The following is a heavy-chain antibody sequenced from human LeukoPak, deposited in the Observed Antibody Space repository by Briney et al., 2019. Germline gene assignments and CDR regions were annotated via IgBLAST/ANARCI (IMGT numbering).Heavy chain of an antibody. CDR1: GYTFTGYY. J-gene: IGHJ4*02. Sequence: GASVKVSCKASGYTFTGYYMHWVRQAPGQGLEWMGWINPNSGGTNYAQKFQGRVTMTRDTSISTTYMELSSLRSEDTAVYYCARESIAARPLDYWGQGTLVTVSS. V-gene: IGHV1-2*02. D-gene: IGHD6-6*01. CDR3: ARESIAARPLDY. CDR2: INPNSGGT.